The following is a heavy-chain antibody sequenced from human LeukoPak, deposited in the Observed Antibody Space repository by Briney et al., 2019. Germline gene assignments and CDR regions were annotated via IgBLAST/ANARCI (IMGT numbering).Heavy chain of an antibody. V-gene: IGHV4-30-2*01. CDR1: GGSISSGGYY. Sequence: SETLSLTCAVSGGSISSGGYYWSWIRQPPGKGLEWIGYIYHSGSTYYNPSLKSRVTISVDRSKNQFSLKLSSVTAADTAVYYCARGSGYDSKRGIPVDAFDIWGQGTMVTVSS. CDR3: ARGSGYDSKRGIPVDAFDI. D-gene: IGHD5-12*01. CDR2: IYHSGST. J-gene: IGHJ3*02.